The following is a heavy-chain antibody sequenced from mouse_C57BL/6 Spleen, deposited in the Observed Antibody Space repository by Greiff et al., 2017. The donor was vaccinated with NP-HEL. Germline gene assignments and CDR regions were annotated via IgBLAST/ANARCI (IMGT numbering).Heavy chain of an antibody. CDR3: TNYGYDGNYFDY. D-gene: IGHD2-2*01. CDR2: IDPENGDT. V-gene: IGHV14-4*01. Sequence: VQLQQSGAELVRPGASVKLSCTASGFNIKDDYMHWVKQRPEQGLEWIGWIDPENGDTEYASKFQGKATITADTSSNTAYLQLSSLTSEDTAVYYCTNYGYDGNYFDYWGQGTTLTVSS. J-gene: IGHJ2*01. CDR1: GFNIKDDY.